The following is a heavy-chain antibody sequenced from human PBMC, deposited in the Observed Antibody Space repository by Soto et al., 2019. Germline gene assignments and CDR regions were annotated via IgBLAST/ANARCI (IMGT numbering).Heavy chain of an antibody. CDR1: GYSFAGYW. J-gene: IGHJ4*02. V-gene: IGHV5-10-1*01. CDR3: ARQIYDSDTGPNFQYYFDS. D-gene: IGHD3-22*01. Sequence: GESLKISCNGSGYSFAGYWITWVRQKPGKGLEWMGRIDPSDSQTYYSPSFQGHVTISATKSITTVFLQWSSLRASDTAMYYCARQIYDSDTGPNFQYYFDSWGQGTPVTVSS. CDR2: IDPSDSQT.